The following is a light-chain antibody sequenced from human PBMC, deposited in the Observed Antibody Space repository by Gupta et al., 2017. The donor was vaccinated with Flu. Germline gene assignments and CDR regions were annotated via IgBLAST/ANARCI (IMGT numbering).Light chain of an antibody. V-gene: IGLV10-54*04. CDR1: TNNVGNQG. Sequence: ATLTCTGNTNNVGNQGAAWLQQHQGHPPKLLFYSNNNRPSGIPERFSASKSGNTATLTITGLQAEDEADYYCQAWDTSRGAWVFGGGTKLTVL. CDR3: QAWDTSRGAWV. CDR2: SNN. J-gene: IGLJ3*02.